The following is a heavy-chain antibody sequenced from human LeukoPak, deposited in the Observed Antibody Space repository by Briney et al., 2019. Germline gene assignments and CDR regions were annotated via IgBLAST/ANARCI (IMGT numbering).Heavy chain of an antibody. CDR1: GYTLTELS. Sequence: ASVKVSCKVSGYTLTELSTHWVRQAPGKGLEWMGGFDPEDGETIYAQKFQGRVTMTEDTSTDTAYMELSSLRSEDTAVYYCATDLRGSIWFGELLPFDYWGQGTLVTVSS. J-gene: IGHJ4*02. V-gene: IGHV1-24*01. CDR3: ATDLRGSIWFGELLPFDY. CDR2: FDPEDGET. D-gene: IGHD3-10*01.